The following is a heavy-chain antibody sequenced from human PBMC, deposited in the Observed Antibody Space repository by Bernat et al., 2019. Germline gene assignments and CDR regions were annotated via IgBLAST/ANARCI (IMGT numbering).Heavy chain of an antibody. D-gene: IGHD3-9*01. J-gene: IGHJ4*02. CDR1: GFTFSNAW. CDR3: TTATNFDWLIDY. Sequence: EVQLVESGGGLVKPGGSLRLSCAASGFTFSNAWMSWVRQAPGKGLEWVGRIKRKTDGGTTDYAAPVKGRFTISRDDSKNTLYLQMNSLKTEDTAVYYCTTATNFDWLIDYWGQGTLVTVSS. V-gene: IGHV3-15*01. CDR2: IKRKTDGGTT.